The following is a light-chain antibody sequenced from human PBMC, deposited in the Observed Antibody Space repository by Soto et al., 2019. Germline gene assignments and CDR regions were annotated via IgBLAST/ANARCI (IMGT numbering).Light chain of an antibody. J-gene: IGKJ4*01. Sequence: EIVLTQSPATLSLSPGERVTLSCRASQSVSSYLAWYQQKPGQAPRLLIYDASNRATGIPARFSGSGSGKDFTLTISSLEPEDFAVYYCQQRTNWPLTFGGGTKVEIK. CDR1: QSVSSY. CDR3: QQRTNWPLT. V-gene: IGKV3-11*01. CDR2: DAS.